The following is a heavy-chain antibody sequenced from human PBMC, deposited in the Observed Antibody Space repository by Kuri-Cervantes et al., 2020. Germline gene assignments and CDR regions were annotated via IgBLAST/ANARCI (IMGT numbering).Heavy chain of an antibody. CDR1: RFTFSSYS. CDR2: ISSSSSTI. J-gene: IGHJ3*02. D-gene: IGHD6-19*01. Sequence: GGSLRLCCAASRFTFSSYSMNWVRQAPGKGLEWVSYISSSSSTIYYADSVKGRFTISRDNAKNSLYLQMNSLRAEDTAVYYCARDLIVAVAGIPDAFDIWGQGTMVTVSS. V-gene: IGHV3-48*01. CDR3: ARDLIVAVAGIPDAFDI.